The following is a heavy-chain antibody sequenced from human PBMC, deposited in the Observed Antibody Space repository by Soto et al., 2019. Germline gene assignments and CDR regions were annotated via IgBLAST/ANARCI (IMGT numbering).Heavy chain of an antibody. CDR3: ARSYVLRYFDWLPNDAFDI. CDR2: INAGNGNT. CDR1: GYTFTSYG. V-gene: IGHV1-3*01. D-gene: IGHD3-9*01. Sequence: GASVKVSCKASGYTFTSYGISWVRQAPGQRLEWMGWINAGNGNTKYSQKFQGRVTITRDTSASTAYMELSSLRSEDTAVYYCARSYVLRYFDWLPNDAFDIWGQGTMVTVSS. J-gene: IGHJ3*02.